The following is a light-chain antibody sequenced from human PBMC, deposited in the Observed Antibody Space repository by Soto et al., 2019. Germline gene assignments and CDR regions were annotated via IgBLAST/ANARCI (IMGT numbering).Light chain of an antibody. CDR2: GAS. CDR3: QQYNDWPLT. J-gene: IGKJ4*01. Sequence: EIVMTQSPATLSVSPGERATLSCRASQSINNNLAWYQQKRGQGPRLLIYGASSRATGTPARFSGSGSGTGFTLTVSRLQSEDLAIHYGQQYNDWPLTFGGGTKVEIK. V-gene: IGKV3-15*01. CDR1: QSINNN.